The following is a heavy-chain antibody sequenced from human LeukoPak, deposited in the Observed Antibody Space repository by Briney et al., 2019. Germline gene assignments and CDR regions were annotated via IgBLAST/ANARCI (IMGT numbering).Heavy chain of an antibody. V-gene: IGHV3-23*01. CDR1: GFTFSSYA. CDR3: AKDKLDYYYGSGSYFTPSAEYFQH. J-gene: IGHJ1*01. CDR2: ISGSGGST. D-gene: IGHD3-10*01. Sequence: PGGSLRLSCAASGFTFSSYAMSWVRQAPGKGLEWVSAISGSGGSTYYADSVKGRFTISRDNSKNTLYLQMNSLRAEDTAVYYCAKDKLDYYYGSGSYFTPSAEYFQHWSQGTLVTVSS.